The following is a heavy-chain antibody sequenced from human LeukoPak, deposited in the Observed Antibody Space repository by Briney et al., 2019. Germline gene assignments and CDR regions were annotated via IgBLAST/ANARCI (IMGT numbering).Heavy chain of an antibody. Sequence: GGSLRLSCAASRFTFSSYAMHWVRQAPGKGLEWVAVISYDGSNKYYADSVKGRFTISRDNSKNTLYLQMNSLRAEDTAVYYCARDGSRGSCSGGSCYENWLDPWGQGTLVTVSS. CDR2: ISYDGSNK. D-gene: IGHD2-15*01. V-gene: IGHV3-30-3*01. CDR1: RFTFSSYA. CDR3: ARDGSRGSCSGGSCYENWLDP. J-gene: IGHJ5*02.